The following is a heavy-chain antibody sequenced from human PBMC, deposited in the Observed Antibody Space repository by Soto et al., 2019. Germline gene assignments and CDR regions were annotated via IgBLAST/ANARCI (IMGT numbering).Heavy chain of an antibody. V-gene: IGHV4-39*01. CDR2: IFYSGST. J-gene: IGHJ4*02. D-gene: IGHD3-9*01. CDR3: ARRESYDILTGYYHFDY. Sequence: SETLSLTCTVSGGSISSSSHYWGWIRQPPGKGLEWIGSIFYSGSTSYNPSLKSRVTISVDTSKNQFSLKLSSVTAADTAVYYCARRESYDILTGYYHFDYWGQGTLVTVYS. CDR1: GGSISSSSHY.